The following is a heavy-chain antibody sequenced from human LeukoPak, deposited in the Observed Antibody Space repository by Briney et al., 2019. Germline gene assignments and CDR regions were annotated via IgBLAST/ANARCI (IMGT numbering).Heavy chain of an antibody. Sequence: GGSLRLSCAVSGFKFSSYWMNWVRQVPGKGLMWVAHIDTNGDNANYADSVKGRFTISRDNAKSTLSLQMNSLRAEDTAIYYCIRDNAYTFDYWGQGTLVTVSS. V-gene: IGHV3-74*01. D-gene: IGHD5-24*01. CDR2: IDTNGDNA. CDR3: IRDNAYTFDY. J-gene: IGHJ4*01. CDR1: GFKFSSYW.